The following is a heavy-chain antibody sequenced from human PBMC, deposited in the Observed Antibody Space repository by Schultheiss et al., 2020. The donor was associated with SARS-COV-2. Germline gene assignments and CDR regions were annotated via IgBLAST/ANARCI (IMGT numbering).Heavy chain of an antibody. D-gene: IGHD3-10*01. CDR2: ISFDGSNK. J-gene: IGHJ4*02. Sequence: GGSLRLSCAASGFAFQSFAMHWVRQAPGKGLEWVALISFDGSNKVYADSVKGRFTVSRDNSKNTLSLQINSLRPEDTAVYYCAKDEMLLWFGELPPIIDSWGQGTLVTVSS. CDR3: AKDEMLLWFGELPPIIDS. V-gene: IGHV3-30-3*01. CDR1: GFAFQSFA.